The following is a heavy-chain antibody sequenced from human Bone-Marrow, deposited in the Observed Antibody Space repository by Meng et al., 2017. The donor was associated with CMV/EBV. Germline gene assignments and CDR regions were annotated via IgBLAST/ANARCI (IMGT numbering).Heavy chain of an antibody. V-gene: IGHV1-69*10. CDR2: IIPILGIA. D-gene: IGHD3-3*01. CDR1: GGTFSSYA. Sequence: SVKVSCKASGGTFSSYAISWVRQAPGQGLEWMGGIIPILGIANYAQKFQGRVTITADKSTSTAYMELSSLRSEDTAVYYCARDQARITIFGVVIPHYYYYGMDVWGQGTTVTVSS. J-gene: IGHJ6*02. CDR3: ARDQARITIFGVVIPHYYYYGMDV.